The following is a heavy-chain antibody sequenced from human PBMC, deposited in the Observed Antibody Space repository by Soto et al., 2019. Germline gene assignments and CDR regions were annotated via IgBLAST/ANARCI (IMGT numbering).Heavy chain of an antibody. CDR1: GGSMSSGDYY. J-gene: IGHJ6*02. Sequence: SETLSLTCTVSGGSMSSGDYYWGWIRQPPGKGLEWIGHIHYSGSSYYNPSLKSRGTISVDTSKNQFSLRLSSVTAADTAVYYCARVDYYYYYGMDVWGQGTTVTVSS. V-gene: IGHV4-30-4*01. CDR2: IHYSGSS. CDR3: ARVDYYYYYGMDV.